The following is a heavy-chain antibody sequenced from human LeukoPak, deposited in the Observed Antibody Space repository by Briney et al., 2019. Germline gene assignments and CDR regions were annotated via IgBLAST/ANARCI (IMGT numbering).Heavy chain of an antibody. V-gene: IGHV4-38-2*02. CDR3: ARDPITMVRGVIPRWFDP. J-gene: IGHJ5*02. CDR2: IYHSGST. CDR1: GYSISSGYY. D-gene: IGHD3-10*01. Sequence: SETLSLTCTVSGYSISSGYYWGWIRQPPGKGLEWIGSIYHSGSTYYNPSLKSRVTISVDTSKNQFSLKLSSVTAADTAVYYCARDPITMVRGVIPRWFDPWGQGTLVTVSS.